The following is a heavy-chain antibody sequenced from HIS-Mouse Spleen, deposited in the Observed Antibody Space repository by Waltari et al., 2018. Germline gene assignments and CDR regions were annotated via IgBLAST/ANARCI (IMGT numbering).Heavy chain of an antibody. V-gene: IGHV4-39*07. CDR3: AREIPYSSSWYDWYFDL. J-gene: IGHJ3*01. CDR1: GGSISSSSYY. Sequence: QLQLQESGPGLVKPSETLSLTCTVSGGSISSSSYYWGWLRPPPGKGLEWIGSIYYSGSTYYNPSLKSRVTISVDTSKNQFSLKLSSVTAADTAVYYCAREIPYSSSWYDWYFDLWGQGTMVTVSS. CDR2: IYYSGST. D-gene: IGHD6-13*01.